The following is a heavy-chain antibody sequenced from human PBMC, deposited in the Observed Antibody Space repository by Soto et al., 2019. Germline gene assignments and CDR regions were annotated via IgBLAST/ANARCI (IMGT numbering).Heavy chain of an antibody. Sequence: SVKVSCKASGYTFTGYYMHWVRQAPGQGLEWMGGIIPIFGTANYAQKFQGRVTITADESTSTAYMELSSLRSEDTAVYYCARTKPYYDSSGYADFGGKGTLVPVAS. CDR3: ARTKPYYDSSGYADF. CDR2: IIPIFGTA. D-gene: IGHD3-22*01. J-gene: IGHJ4*02. CDR1: GYTFTGYY. V-gene: IGHV1-69*13.